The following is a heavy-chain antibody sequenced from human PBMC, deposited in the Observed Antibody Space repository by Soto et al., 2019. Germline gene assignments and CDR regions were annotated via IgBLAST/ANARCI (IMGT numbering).Heavy chain of an antibody. V-gene: IGHV2-5*01. D-gene: IGHD1-1*01. CDR1: GFSLSTSGVG. Sequence: GSGPTLVNPTQTLTLTCTFSGFSLSTSGVGVGWIRQPPGKALEWLALIYWNDDKRYSPSLKSRLTITKDTSKNQVVLTMTNMDPVDTATYYCAHGDETRRDGYNWNRDFDYWGQGTLVTVSS. CDR3: AHGDETRRDGYNWNRDFDY. CDR2: IYWNDDK. J-gene: IGHJ4*02.